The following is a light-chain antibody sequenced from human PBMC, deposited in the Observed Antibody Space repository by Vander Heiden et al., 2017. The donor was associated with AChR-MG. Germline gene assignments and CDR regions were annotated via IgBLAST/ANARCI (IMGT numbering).Light chain of an antibody. CDR2: GNN. CDR1: SSNVGSNY. CDR3: AAWDDRLGGLV. Sequence: QSVLTQPPSPSGTPGQRVTITCSGSSSNVGSNYVYWYQQFPGTAPKLLVYGNNQRPSGVPDRFAGSKSGTSASLAISGLQSEDEAEYDCAAWDDRLGGLVFGGGTKLTVL. J-gene: IGLJ3*02. V-gene: IGLV1-47*02.